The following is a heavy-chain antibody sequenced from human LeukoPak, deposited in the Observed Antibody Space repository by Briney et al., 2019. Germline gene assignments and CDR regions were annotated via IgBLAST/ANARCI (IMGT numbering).Heavy chain of an antibody. V-gene: IGHV3-74*01. CDR2: VNSDGSST. D-gene: IGHD6-13*01. CDR3: ARDKQQLIFWFDP. J-gene: IGHJ5*02. CDR1: GFPFSSYW. Sequence: GSLRLSCAASGFPFSSYWMHWVRPAPGTGLVWVARVNSDGSSTSYADSVKGRFTISRDNAKNTLYLQMNSLRAEDTAVYYCARDKQQLIFWFDPWGQGTLVTVSS.